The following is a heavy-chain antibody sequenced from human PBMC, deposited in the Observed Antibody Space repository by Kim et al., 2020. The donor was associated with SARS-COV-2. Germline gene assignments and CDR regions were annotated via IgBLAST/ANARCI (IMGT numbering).Heavy chain of an antibody. V-gene: IGHV3-13*04. D-gene: IGHD6-13*01. CDR1: GFTFSSYD. CDR3: ARGYGSSSWYPNWFDP. CDR2: IGTAGDT. J-gene: IGHJ5*02. Sequence: GGSLRLSCAASGFTFSSYDMHWVRQATGKGLEWVSAIGTAGDTYYPGSVKGRFTISRENAKKSLYLQMNSLRAGDTAVYYCARGYGSSSWYPNWFDPWGQGTLVTVSS.